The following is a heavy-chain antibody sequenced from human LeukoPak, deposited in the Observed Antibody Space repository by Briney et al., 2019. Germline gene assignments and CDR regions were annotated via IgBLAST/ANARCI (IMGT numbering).Heavy chain of an antibody. J-gene: IGHJ6*03. Sequence: ASVKVSCKASGYAFTSYGISWVRQAPGQGLEWMGWISAYDGNTNYAQKLQGRVTMTTDTSTSTAYMELRSLRSDDTAVYYCARDLYSGTTSYYYYYYYMDVWGKGTTVTVSS. CDR1: GYAFTSYG. V-gene: IGHV1-18*01. D-gene: IGHD1-7*01. CDR3: ARDLYSGTTSYYYYYYYMDV. CDR2: ISAYDGNT.